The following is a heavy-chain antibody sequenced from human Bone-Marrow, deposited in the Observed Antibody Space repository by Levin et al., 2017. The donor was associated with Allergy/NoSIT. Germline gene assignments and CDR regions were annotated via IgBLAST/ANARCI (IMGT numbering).Heavy chain of an antibody. D-gene: IGHD2-2*01. V-gene: IGHV3-30-3*01. CDR3: ARSDIVVVPAAIIYYYGMDV. CDR1: GFTFSSYA. Sequence: GESLKISCAASGFTFSSYAMHWVRQAPGKGLEWVAVISYDGSNKYYADSVKGRFTISRDNSKNTLYLQMNSLRAEDTAVYYCARSDIVVVPAAIIYYYGMDVWGQGTTVTVSS. J-gene: IGHJ6*02. CDR2: ISYDGSNK.